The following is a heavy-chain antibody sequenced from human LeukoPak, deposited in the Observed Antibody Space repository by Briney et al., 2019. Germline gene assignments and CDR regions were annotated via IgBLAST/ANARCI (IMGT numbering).Heavy chain of an antibody. V-gene: IGHV1-2*02. CDR2: INPNSGGT. CDR1: GYTFTGYY. J-gene: IGHJ4*02. CDR3: ARGEVDTDYYVSRGYYWDY. D-gene: IGHD3-22*01. Sequence: ASVKVSCKASGYTFTGYYMHWVPQAPGQGLVWMGWINPNSGGTNYAQKFQGRVNMTRDTSISTAYMELSRLRSDDTAVYYCARGEVDTDYYVSRGYYWDYWGQGTLVTVSS.